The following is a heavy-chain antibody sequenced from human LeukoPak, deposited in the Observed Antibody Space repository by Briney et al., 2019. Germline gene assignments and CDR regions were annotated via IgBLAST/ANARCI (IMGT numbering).Heavy chain of an antibody. D-gene: IGHD6-13*01. CDR1: GFTFSSYA. CDR2: ISYDGSNK. J-gene: IGHJ3*01. V-gene: IGHV3-30-3*01. CDR3: ARGSIDAFDF. Sequence: GGSLRLSCAASGFTFSSYAMHWVRQAPGKGLEWVAVISYDGSNKYYADSVKGRFTISRDNSKNTLYLQMNSLRAEDTAVYYCARGSIDAFDFWGQGTMVIVSS.